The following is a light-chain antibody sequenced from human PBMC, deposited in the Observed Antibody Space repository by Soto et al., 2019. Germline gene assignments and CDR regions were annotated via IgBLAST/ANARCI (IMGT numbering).Light chain of an antibody. CDR2: DAS. V-gene: IGKV3-15*01. CDR1: QSVSSN. Sequence: EIVMTQSPATLSVSPGERATLSCRASQSVSSNLAWYQQKPRQAPRLLIYDASTRATGIPARFSGSGSGTEFTLTISSLQSEDFAIYFCQQYNNWPPDRTFGQGTKVEIK. CDR3: QQYNNWPPDRT. J-gene: IGKJ1*01.